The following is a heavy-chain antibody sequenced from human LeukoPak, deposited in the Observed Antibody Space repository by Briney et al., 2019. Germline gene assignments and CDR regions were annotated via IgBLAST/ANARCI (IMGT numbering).Heavy chain of an antibody. V-gene: IGHV3-7*03. D-gene: IGHD3-3*01. CDR1: GFTFSSYW. CDR2: IKQDGSEK. Sequence: GGSLRLSCAASGFTFSSYWMSWVRQAPGKGLEWVANIKQDGSEKYYVDSVKGRFTISRDNAKNSLYLQMNSLRAEDTAVYYWARDAYYDFWSGYYTGFDYWGQGTLVTVSS. CDR3: ARDAYYDFWSGYYTGFDY. J-gene: IGHJ4*02.